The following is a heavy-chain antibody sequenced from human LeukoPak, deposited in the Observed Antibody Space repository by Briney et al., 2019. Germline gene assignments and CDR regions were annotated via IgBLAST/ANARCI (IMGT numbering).Heavy chain of an antibody. V-gene: IGHV1-2*06. J-gene: IGHJ4*02. CDR3: ARDDRSLWFGELILGGSFDY. CDR2: INPNSGGT. Sequence: ASVKVSCKASGYTFTGYYMHWVRQAPGQGLEWMGRINPNSGGTNYAQKFQGRVTMTRDTSISTAYMELSRLRSDDTAVYYCARDDRSLWFGELILGGSFDYWGQGTLVTVSS. CDR1: GYTFTGYY. D-gene: IGHD3-10*01.